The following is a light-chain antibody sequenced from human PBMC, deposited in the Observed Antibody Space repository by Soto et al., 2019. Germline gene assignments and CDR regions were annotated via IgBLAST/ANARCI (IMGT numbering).Light chain of an antibody. Sequence: EIVMTQSPATLSVSPGERATLSCRASQSVSSNLAWYQQKPGQAPRLLIYGASTRATGIPARFSGSGSGTDFTLTISRLEPEEFAVYYCQQYAKAPLTFGQGNKVDNK. CDR3: QQYAKAPLT. V-gene: IGKV3-15*01. J-gene: IGKJ1*01. CDR1: QSVSSN. CDR2: GAS.